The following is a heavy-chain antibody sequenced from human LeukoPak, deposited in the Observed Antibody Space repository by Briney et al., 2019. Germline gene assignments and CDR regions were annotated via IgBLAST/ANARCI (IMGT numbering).Heavy chain of an antibody. V-gene: IGHV3-30-3*01. CDR3: ARDLGGYCSSTSCYFSAFDI. CDR2: ISYDGGNK. J-gene: IGHJ3*02. CDR1: GFTFSGYA. Sequence: GGSPRLSCAASGFTFSGYAMHWVRHAPGKGLEWVAVISYDGGNKYYADSVKGRFTISRDNSKNTLYLQMNSLRAEDTAVYYCARDLGGYCSSTSCYFSAFDIWGQGTMVTVSS. D-gene: IGHD2-2*03.